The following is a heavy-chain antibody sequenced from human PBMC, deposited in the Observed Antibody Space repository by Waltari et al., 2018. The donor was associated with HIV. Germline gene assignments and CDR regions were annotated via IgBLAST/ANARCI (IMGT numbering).Heavy chain of an antibody. D-gene: IGHD3-10*01. CDR1: GFISSNFG. V-gene: IGHV3-30*02. J-gene: IGHJ4*02. Sequence: VRLVESGGGVIQPGGSLSLSCAASGFISSNFGFHWVRQATGKGLEGLTFIQYEGAGPLYLECVKARCTISRDNSRNTLILQMSGLRTDDTAIYFCAKDFKPRGIDPSFLDNWGQGTLVNVSS. CDR2: IQYEGAGP. CDR3: AKDFKPRGIDPSFLDN.